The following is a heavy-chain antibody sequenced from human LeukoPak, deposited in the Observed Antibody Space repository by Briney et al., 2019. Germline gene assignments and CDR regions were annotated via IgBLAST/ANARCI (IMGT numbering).Heavy chain of an antibody. CDR2: IYSGGGST. Sequence: GGSLRLSCAASGFTVSSNYMSWVRQAPGKGLEWVSVIYSGGGSTYYADSVKGRFTISRDNSKNTLYLQMNSLRAEDTALYYCAKQVGYCSDGTCYFDYWGQGTLVTVSS. CDR3: AKQVGYCSDGTCYFDY. V-gene: IGHV3-66*04. CDR1: GFTVSSNY. J-gene: IGHJ4*02. D-gene: IGHD2-15*01.